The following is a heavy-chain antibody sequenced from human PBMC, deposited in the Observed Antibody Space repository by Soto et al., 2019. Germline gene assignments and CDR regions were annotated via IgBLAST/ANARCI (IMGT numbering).Heavy chain of an antibody. CDR1: GFTFSSYA. CDR3: ARDQAAGGTISRYFQD. CDR2: ISGGGSTT. Sequence: EVQLLESEGGLVQPAGSLRLSCEASGFTFSSYAMSWVRQAPGKGLEWVSGISGGGSTTYYADSVKGRFTISRDNSKNTLYLQVNSLRAEDTAVYYCARDQAAGGTISRYFQDWGQGTLVTVSS. D-gene: IGHD6-13*01. J-gene: IGHJ1*01. V-gene: IGHV3-23*01.